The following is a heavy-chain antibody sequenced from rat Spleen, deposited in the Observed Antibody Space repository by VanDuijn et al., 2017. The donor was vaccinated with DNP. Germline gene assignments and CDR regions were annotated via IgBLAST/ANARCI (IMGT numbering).Heavy chain of an antibody. V-gene: IGHV5-19*01. D-gene: IGHD1-11*01. Sequence: EVQLVDSGGGLVQPGRSLKLSCAASGITFSNSGMHWIRQLPTKGLEWVAYISYDGAGTYYGDSVKGRFTISRDNAKSTLYLQMNSLKSEDTATYYCARDNYGGYYWGHGVMVTVSS. CDR3: ARDNYGGYY. J-gene: IGHJ2*01. CDR2: ISYDGAGT. CDR1: GITFSNSG.